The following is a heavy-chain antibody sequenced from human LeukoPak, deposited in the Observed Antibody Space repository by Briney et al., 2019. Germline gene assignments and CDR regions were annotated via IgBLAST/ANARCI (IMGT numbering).Heavy chain of an antibody. CDR2: IYTSGST. V-gene: IGHV4-4*07. D-gene: IGHD3-10*01. CDR1: GGSTFTYH. Sequence: SETLSLTCTVSGGSTFTYHWSWIRQPAGKGLEWLGRIYTSGSTTYNPSFKSRVTMSVDTSKNQFSLNLRSVTAADTAVYYCARDSGTTGEVKFDPWGQGTLVTVSS. J-gene: IGHJ5*02. CDR3: ARDSGTTGEVKFDP.